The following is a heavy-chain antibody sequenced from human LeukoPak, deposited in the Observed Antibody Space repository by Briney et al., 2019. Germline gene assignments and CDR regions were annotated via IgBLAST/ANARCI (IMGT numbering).Heavy chain of an antibody. J-gene: IGHJ1*01. Sequence: PGGSLRLSCAASGFTVSDTYMTWVRQAPGKGPEWVSAICGRGDSTYYADSVKGRFTISRDNSKNTLYLQLNSLRAEDTAVYYCAKDPGGILVTPIRYFQHWGQGTRVSVSS. CDR3: AKDPGGILVTPIRYFQH. D-gene: IGHD6-13*01. V-gene: IGHV3-23*01. CDR2: ICGRGDST. CDR1: GFTVSDTY.